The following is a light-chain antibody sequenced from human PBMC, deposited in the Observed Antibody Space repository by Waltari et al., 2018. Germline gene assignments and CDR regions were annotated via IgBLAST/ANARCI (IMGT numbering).Light chain of an antibody. J-gene: IGLJ3*02. Sequence: QLVLTQSPSASASLGASVKLTCTLSSWHRSNVVAWPQQPPEKGPRSLRRVNSDGSHSRVDEIPDRFSGSSSGAERYLTISNLQSEDEADYYCQTGGHGTWVFGGGTGLTVV. V-gene: IGLV4-69*01. CDR3: QTGGHGTWV. CDR2: VNSDGSH. CDR1: SWHRSNV.